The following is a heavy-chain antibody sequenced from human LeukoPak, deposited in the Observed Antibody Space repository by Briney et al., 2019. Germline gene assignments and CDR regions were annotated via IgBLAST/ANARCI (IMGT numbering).Heavy chain of an antibody. CDR3: AKVSRGEPNDY. V-gene: IGHV3-23*01. D-gene: IGHD4-17*01. CDR1: GFTFSSYA. CDR2: ISGSGGRT. Sequence: GGSLRLSCAASGFTFSSYAMTWVRQAPGKGLEWVSAISGSGGRTHYADSVKGRFTISRDNSKNPLYLQMNSLRAEDTATYYCAKVSRGEPNDYWGQGTLVTVSS. J-gene: IGHJ4*02.